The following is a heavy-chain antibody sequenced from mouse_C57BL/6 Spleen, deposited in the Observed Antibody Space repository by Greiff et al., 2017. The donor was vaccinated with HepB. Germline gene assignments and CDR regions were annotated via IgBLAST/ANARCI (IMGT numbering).Heavy chain of an antibody. J-gene: IGHJ3*01. CDR2: IYPGSGNT. CDR1: GYTFTDYY. D-gene: IGHD3-2*02. V-gene: IGHV1-76*01. Sequence: QVQLQQSGAELVRPGASVKLSCKASGYTFTDYYINWVKQRPGQGLEWIARIYPGSGNTYYNEKFKGKATLTAEKSSSTAYMQLSSLTSEDSAVYFCASRDSSGSFAYWGQGTLVTVSA. CDR3: ASRDSSGSFAY.